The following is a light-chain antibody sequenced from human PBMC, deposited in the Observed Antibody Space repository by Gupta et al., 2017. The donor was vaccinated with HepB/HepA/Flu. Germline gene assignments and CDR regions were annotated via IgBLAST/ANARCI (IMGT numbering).Light chain of an antibody. J-gene: IGKJ1*01. Sequence: IVLTQSPGTLSLSPGERGTLSCRASQSVTSSYLAWYQQKPGQAPRLLIYGASNRATGIPDRFSGSGSGTDFTLTISRLEPEDFAVYYCQQYGSSPRTFGQGTKVEIK. CDR3: QQYGSSPRT. CDR1: QSVTSSY. V-gene: IGKV3-20*01. CDR2: GAS.